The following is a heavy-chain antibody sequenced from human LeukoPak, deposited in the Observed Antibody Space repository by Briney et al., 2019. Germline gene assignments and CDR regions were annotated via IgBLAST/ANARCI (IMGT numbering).Heavy chain of an antibody. Sequence: PSETLSLTCSVSGGSISSYYWSWIRQPAGKGLEWIGRIYTSGSTNYNTNYNPSLKSRVTMSVDTSKNQFSLKLSSVTAADTAVYYCARRHRGATSDMGWFDPWGQGTLVTVSS. CDR1: GGSISSYY. CDR2: IYTSGSTNYNT. J-gene: IGHJ5*02. V-gene: IGHV4-4*07. D-gene: IGHD1-26*01. CDR3: ARRHRGATSDMGWFDP.